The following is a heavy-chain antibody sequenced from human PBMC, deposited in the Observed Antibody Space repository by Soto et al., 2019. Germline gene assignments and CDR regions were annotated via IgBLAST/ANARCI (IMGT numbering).Heavy chain of an antibody. CDR1: GGTFSSYT. J-gene: IGHJ6*02. D-gene: IGHD4-17*01. V-gene: IGHV1-69*02. CDR3: ARWTDGDYGMDV. Sequence: QVQLVHSGAEVKKPGSSVKVSCKASGGTFSSYTISWVRQAPGQGLEWMGRIIPILGLGNYAQKFQGRVTITADKSTSTAYMELSSLRSEDTAVYYCARWTDGDYGMDVWGQGTTVIVSS. CDR2: IIPILGLG.